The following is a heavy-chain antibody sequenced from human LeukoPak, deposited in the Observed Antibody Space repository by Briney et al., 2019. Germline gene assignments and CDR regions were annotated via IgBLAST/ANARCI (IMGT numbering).Heavy chain of an antibody. Sequence: SETPSLTCTVSGGSLTNYYWSWVRQSPEGGLEWMGFIYYSGRTYYNPSLKGRATISVDTSKNQFSLSLNSVTAADTAVYYCVRESDWLFDHWGQGTLVTVSS. D-gene: IGHD3-9*01. J-gene: IGHJ4*02. CDR1: GGSLTNYY. V-gene: IGHV4-59*01. CDR2: IYYSGRT. CDR3: VRESDWLFDH.